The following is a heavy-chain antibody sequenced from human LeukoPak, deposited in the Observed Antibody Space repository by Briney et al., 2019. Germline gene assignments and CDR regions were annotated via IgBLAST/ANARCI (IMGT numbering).Heavy chain of an antibody. D-gene: IGHD3-16*01. CDR1: GFTLCDFW. J-gene: IGHJ4*02. Sequence: GGSLRLSCVDSGFTLCDFWVSWVGEAPGKGLVRVANINRDGIDLYYVDSVNSRFTISRDNAKNSLYLHMNSLRAEDTAVYYCVTDRNRGGSYWGQGTLVTVSS. V-gene: IGHV3-7*01. CDR2: INRDGIDL. CDR3: VTDRNRGGSY.